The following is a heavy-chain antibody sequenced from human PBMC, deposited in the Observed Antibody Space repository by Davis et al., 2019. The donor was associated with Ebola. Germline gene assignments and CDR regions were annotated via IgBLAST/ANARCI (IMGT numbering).Heavy chain of an antibody. D-gene: IGHD6-19*01. V-gene: IGHV4-30-4*07. CDR2: IYYSGRT. Sequence: MPSETLSLTCAVSGGSISSGVYSWSWIRQPPGMGLEWIGCIYYSGRTHYSPSLKSRVTISVDASKNQFSLKLSSVTAADTAVYYCARLGWKSDYWGQGALATVSS. CDR3: ARLGWKSDY. CDR1: GGSISSGVYS. J-gene: IGHJ4*02.